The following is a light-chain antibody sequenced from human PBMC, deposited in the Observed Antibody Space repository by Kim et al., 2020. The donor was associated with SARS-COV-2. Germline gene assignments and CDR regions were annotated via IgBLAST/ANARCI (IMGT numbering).Light chain of an antibody. V-gene: IGLV1-44*01. CDR2: TYN. J-gene: IGLJ2*01. CDR3: GVWDDSLNAVF. CDR1: QSNIGRNT. Sequence: QSVLTQPPSASETPGQRVTISCSGGQSNIGRNTVNWYQQLPGSAPKLLIHTYNQRPSGVPDRFSGSKSGTSASLAISGLQSEDEADYYCGVWDDSLNAVFFGGGTQLTVL.